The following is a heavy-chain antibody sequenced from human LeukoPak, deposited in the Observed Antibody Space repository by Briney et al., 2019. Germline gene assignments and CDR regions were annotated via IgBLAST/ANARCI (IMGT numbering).Heavy chain of an antibody. CDR2: ISSSSSYI. CDR1: GFTFSSYS. D-gene: IGHD6-13*01. J-gene: IGHJ4*02. Sequence: PGGSLRLSCAASGFTFSSYSMNWVRQAPGKGLEWVSSISSSSSYIYYADPVKGRFTISRDNAKNSLYLQMNSLRTEDTAVYYCARGGGGSSSWYYFDYGGRGTLVTVTA. V-gene: IGHV3-21*01. CDR3: ARGGGGSSSWYYFDY.